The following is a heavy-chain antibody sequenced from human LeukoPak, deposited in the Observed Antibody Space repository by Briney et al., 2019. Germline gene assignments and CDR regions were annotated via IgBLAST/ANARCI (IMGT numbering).Heavy chain of an antibody. CDR2: ISSSSSTI. V-gene: IGHV3-48*01. CDR1: GFTFSSYS. Sequence: GGSLRLSCAASGFTFSSYSMNWVRQAPGKGLEWVSYISSSSSTIYYADSVKGRFTISRDNAKNSLSLQMNSLRAEDTTVYYCARDPGYSYGPTFDYWGQGTLVTVSS. J-gene: IGHJ4*02. CDR3: ARDPGYSYGPTFDY. D-gene: IGHD5-18*01.